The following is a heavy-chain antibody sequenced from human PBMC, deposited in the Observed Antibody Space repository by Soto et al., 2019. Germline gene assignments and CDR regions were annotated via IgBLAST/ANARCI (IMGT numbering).Heavy chain of an antibody. J-gene: IGHJ3*02. CDR3: ARETVSIVVVVAATADAFDI. CDR1: GGSISSGGYY. D-gene: IGHD2-15*01. V-gene: IGHV4-31*03. CDR2: IYYSGST. Sequence: PSETLSLTCTVSGGSISSGGYYWSWIRQHPGKGLEWIGYIYYSGSTYYNPSLKSRVTISVDTSKNQFSLKLSSVTAADTAVYYCARETVSIVVVVAATADAFDIWGQGTMVTVSS.